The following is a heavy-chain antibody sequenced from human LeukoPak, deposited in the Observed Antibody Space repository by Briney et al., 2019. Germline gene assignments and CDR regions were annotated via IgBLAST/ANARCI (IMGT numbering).Heavy chain of an antibody. CDR2: IYYSGST. V-gene: IGHV4-59*01. Sequence: SETLSLTXTVSGGSISSYYWSWIRQPPGKGLEWIGYIYYSGSTNYNPSLKSRVTISVDTSKNQCSLKLSSATAADTAVYYCARDTGGCSGGSCYPFDYWGQGTLVTVSS. D-gene: IGHD2-15*01. CDR3: ARDTGGCSGGSCYPFDY. CDR1: GGSISSYY. J-gene: IGHJ4*02.